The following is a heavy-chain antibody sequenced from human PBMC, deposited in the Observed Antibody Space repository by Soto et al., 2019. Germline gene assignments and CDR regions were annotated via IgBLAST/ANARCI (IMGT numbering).Heavy chain of an antibody. CDR1: GFTFSSYG. J-gene: IGHJ6*02. D-gene: IGHD6-13*01. CDR2: ISYDGSNK. CDR3: AKVDKYSSSWYGRYYGMDV. V-gene: IGHV3-30*18. Sequence: GGSLRLSCAASGFTFSSYGMHWVRQAPGKGLEWVAVISYDGSNKYYADSVRGRFTISRDNSKNTLHVQMNSLRAEDTAVYYCAKVDKYSSSWYGRYYGMDVWGQGTTVTVSS.